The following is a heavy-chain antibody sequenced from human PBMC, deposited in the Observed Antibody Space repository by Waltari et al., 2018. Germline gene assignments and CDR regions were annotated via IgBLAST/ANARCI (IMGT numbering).Heavy chain of an antibody. D-gene: IGHD5-12*01. J-gene: IGHJ4*02. CDR3: ARATAGGYNYGFDY. CDR1: GGTFSSYA. CDR2: IIPIFGTA. Sequence: QVQLVQSGAEVKKPRSSVKVACTASGGTFSSYAISWVRQAPGQGLEWMGRIIPIFGTANYAQKFQGRVTITADKSTSTAYMELSSLRSEDTAVYYCARATAGGYNYGFDYWGQGTLVTVSS. V-gene: IGHV1-69*08.